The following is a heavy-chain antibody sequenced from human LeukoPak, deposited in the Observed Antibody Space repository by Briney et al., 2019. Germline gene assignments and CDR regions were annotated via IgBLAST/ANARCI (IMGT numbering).Heavy chain of an antibody. J-gene: IGHJ4*02. V-gene: IGHV1-3*03. CDR2: INTGNGNT. CDR3: ARRYTYDYGYYFDF. D-gene: IGHD5-18*01. Sequence: ALVKVSCKASGYTFTNYAMHWVRQAPGQRLEWMGWINTGNGNTKYSQEFQGRVTITRDTSARTAYMELSSLRSEDMAVYYCARRYTYDYGYYFDFWGQGSLVTVSS. CDR1: GYTFTNYA.